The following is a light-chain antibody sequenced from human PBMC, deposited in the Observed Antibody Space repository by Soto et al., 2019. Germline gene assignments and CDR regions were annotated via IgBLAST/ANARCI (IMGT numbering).Light chain of an antibody. V-gene: IGLV2-23*02. CDR3: CSYAGRSNVV. CDR1: SGDVGTYNL. J-gene: IGLJ2*01. Sequence: QSVLTQPASVSGSPGQSITSSCTGTSGDVGTYNLVSWYQQHPGRAPKLIIFEVNKRPSGVSNRLSGSKSGNTASLAISGLQADDEAEYHCCSYAGRSNVVCGGGPKVTVL. CDR2: EVN.